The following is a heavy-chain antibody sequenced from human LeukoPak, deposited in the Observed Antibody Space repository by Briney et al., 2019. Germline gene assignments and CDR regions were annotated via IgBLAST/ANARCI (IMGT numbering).Heavy chain of an antibody. D-gene: IGHD1-26*01. CDR3: ARQEATGVGVNWFDP. J-gene: IGHJ5*02. V-gene: IGHV4-39*01. CDR1: GGSISSSSYY. CDR2: IYYSGST. Sequence: PSETLSLTCTVSGGSISSSSYYWGWIRQPPGKGLEWIGSIYYSGSTYYNPSLKSRVTISVDTSKNQFSLKLSSVTAADTAVYYCARQEATGVGVNWFDPWGQGTLVTVSS.